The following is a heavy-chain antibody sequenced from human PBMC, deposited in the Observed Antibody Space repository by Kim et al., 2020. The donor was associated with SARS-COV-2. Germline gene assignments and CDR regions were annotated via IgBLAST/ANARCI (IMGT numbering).Heavy chain of an antibody. V-gene: IGHV1-3*01. CDR1: GYTFTSYA. CDR2: IDADNGNT. CDR3: ARNEDY. J-gene: IGHJ4*02. Sequence: ASVKVSCKASGYTFTSYAFHWVRQAPGQRLEWMGWIDADNGNTKYPQKFQGRVTITRDTSARTAYMELSSLRSEDTAVYYCARNEDYWGQGTLVTVSS.